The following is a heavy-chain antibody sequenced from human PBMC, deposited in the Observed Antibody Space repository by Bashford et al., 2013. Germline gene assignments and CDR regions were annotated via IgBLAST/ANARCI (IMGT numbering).Heavy chain of an antibody. Sequence: VASVKVSCEASGYTFTDSYVHWVRQAPGQGLEWVGRINPKTGGTDFAQKFEGRVTMTRETSISTAFMELTSLTPDDTAMYYCARDSSRDSGWLRLDPWGQGTLVTVSS. V-gene: IGHV1-2*02. CDR1: GYTFTDSY. CDR3: ARDSSRDSGWLRLDP. CDR2: INPKTGGT. D-gene: IGHD6-19*01. J-gene: IGHJ5*02.